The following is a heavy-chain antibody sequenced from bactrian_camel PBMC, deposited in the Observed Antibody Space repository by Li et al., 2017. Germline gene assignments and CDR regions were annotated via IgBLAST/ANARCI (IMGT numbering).Heavy chain of an antibody. CDR1: GFSFRSHH. CDR2: IAGITDRV. J-gene: IGHJ7*01. V-gene: IGHV3S40*01. Sequence: QLVESGGGLVQPGGSLRLSCVASGFSFRSHHMTWVRQAPGKEREGVAVIAGITDRVTYADSVKGRFTISKDNAKNTLTLQMNNLGPEDTAIYYCAAGYLLRHGVLGQRDPGHLL. D-gene: IGHD5*01.